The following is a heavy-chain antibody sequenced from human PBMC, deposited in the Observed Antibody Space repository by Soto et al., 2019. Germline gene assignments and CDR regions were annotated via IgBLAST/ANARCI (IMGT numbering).Heavy chain of an antibody. Sequence: GFTFCSYSMNWLRRAPGKELDWVSYISRSRTIYYADSVNGRFTISIDNANNSLYLQMNSLRAEDTAVHYIARDLYIVGAIPFEYWGQGALVTVYS. D-gene: IGHD1-26*01. CDR1: GFTFCSYS. J-gene: IGHJ4*02. CDR3: ARDLYIVGAIPFEY. CDR2: ISRSRTI. V-gene: IGHV3-48*01.